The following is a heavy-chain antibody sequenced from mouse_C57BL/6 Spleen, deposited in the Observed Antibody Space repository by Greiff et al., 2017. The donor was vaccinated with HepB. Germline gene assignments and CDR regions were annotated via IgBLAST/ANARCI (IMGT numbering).Heavy chain of an antibody. V-gene: IGHV2-2*01. CDR3: ARTYDYDEYYFDY. Sequence: VKVVESGPGLVQPSQSLSITCTVSGFSLTSYGVHWVRQSPGKGLEWLGVIWSGGSTDYNAAFISRLSISKDNSKSQVFFKMNSLQADDTAIYYCARTYDYDEYYFDYWGQGTTLTVSS. J-gene: IGHJ2*01. CDR2: IWSGGST. D-gene: IGHD2-4*01. CDR1: GFSLTSYG.